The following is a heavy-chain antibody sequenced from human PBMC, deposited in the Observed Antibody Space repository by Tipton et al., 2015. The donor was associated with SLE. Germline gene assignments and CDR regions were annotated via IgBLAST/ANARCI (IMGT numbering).Heavy chain of an antibody. D-gene: IGHD1-26*01. CDR2: ISGSGGST. J-gene: IGHJ4*02. CDR1: GFTFSSYG. V-gene: IGHV3-23*01. Sequence: SLRLSCAAPGFTFSSYGMSWVRQAPGKGLEWVSAISGSGGSTYYADSVKGRFTISRDNSKNTLYLQMNSLRAEDTAVYYCAKGVKATLFDYWGQGTLVTVSS. CDR3: AKGVKATLFDY.